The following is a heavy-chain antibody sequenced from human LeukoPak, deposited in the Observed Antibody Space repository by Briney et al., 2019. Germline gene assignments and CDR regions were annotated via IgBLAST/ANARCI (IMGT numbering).Heavy chain of an antibody. CDR3: ARDLSLGYSYGYIEY. CDR1: GFTFTSYG. J-gene: IGHJ4*02. V-gene: IGHV3-33*01. Sequence: PGRSLRLSCAASGFTFTSYGMHWVRQAPGKGLEWVALIWYDGTNKYYADSVKGRFTISRDNSKNTLYLQMSSLRGEDTAVYYCARDLSLGYSYGYIEYWGQGTLVTVSS. D-gene: IGHD5-18*01. CDR2: IWYDGTNK.